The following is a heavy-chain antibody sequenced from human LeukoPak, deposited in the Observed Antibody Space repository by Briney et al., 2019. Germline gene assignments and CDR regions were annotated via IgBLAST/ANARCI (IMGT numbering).Heavy chain of an antibody. CDR3: AKDDAWLRFGE. D-gene: IGHD3-10*01. CDR1: GFTFSFYG. V-gene: IGHV3-23*01. Sequence: PGGSLRLSCAASGFTFSFYGMNWVRQAPGKGLEWVSGISPSGDIKYYADSVKGRFTISRDNSRNTVYLEVISLTDEDTAVYYCAKDDAWLRFGEWSQGTLVTVSS. J-gene: IGHJ4*02. CDR2: ISPSGDIK.